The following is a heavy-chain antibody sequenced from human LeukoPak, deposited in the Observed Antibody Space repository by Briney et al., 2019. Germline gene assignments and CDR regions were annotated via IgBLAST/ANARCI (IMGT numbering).Heavy chain of an antibody. D-gene: IGHD3-10*01. CDR2: FIPVFGPA. Sequence: ASVKVSCKASGGTFSNYAVSWVRQAPGQGLEWMGGFIPVFGPANYAQKFQGRVTMTTDTSTSTAYMELRSLRSDDTAVYYCAREMVRGVIITKQPMNCYFDYWGQGTLVTVSS. J-gene: IGHJ4*02. CDR1: GGTFSNYA. V-gene: IGHV1-69*05. CDR3: AREMVRGVIITKQPMNCYFDY.